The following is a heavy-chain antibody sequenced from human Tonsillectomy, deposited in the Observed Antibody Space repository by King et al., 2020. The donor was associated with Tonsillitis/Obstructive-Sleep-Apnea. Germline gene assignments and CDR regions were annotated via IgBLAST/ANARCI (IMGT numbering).Heavy chain of an antibody. Sequence: VQLVESGGGLVQPGGSLRLSCAASGFAFSSFWMTWVRQAPGKGLEWVANIKQDGNEKYYVDSVKGRFTISRDNAKNSLFLQMNSLRAEDTAVFYCARDLTNGVWCDWGQGTLVTVSS. CDR1: GFAFSSFW. D-gene: IGHD2-8*01. J-gene: IGHJ4*02. CDR2: IKQDGNEK. CDR3: ARDLTNGVWCD. V-gene: IGHV3-7*01.